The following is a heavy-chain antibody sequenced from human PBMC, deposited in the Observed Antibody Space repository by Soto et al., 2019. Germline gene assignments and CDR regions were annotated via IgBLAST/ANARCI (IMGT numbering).Heavy chain of an antibody. D-gene: IGHD6-19*01. CDR2: ISGSGDST. CDR1: GFTFSSYA. V-gene: IGHV3-23*01. CDR3: AKGVPGIAVAGTGYFQH. J-gene: IGHJ1*01. Sequence: EVQLLESGGGLVQPGGSLRLSCAASGFTFSSYAMSWVRQAPGKGLEWVSGISGSGDSTYYADSVKGRFTISRDNSKNTLHLQMNSLSAEDTAVYYCAKGVPGIAVAGTGYFQHWGQGTLVTVSS.